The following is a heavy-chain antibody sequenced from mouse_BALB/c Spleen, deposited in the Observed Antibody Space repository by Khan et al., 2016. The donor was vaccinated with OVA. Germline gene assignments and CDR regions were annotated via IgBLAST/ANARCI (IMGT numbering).Heavy chain of an antibody. Sequence: QVQLQQPGAELVKPGASVKLSCKASGYTFTSYWMHWVIQRPGQGLDWIGYINPSDGRSHYSEQFKNKATLTVDKSSFTASMQLSSLTSEDSAVYYCARGGYDSLAYWGQGTLVTVSA. J-gene: IGHJ3*01. D-gene: IGHD2-4*01. V-gene: IGHV1S81*02. CDR1: GYTFTSYW. CDR3: ARGGYDSLAY. CDR2: INPSDGRS.